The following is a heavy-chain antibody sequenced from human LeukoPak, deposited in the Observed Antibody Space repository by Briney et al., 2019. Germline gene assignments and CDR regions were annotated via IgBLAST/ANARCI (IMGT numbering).Heavy chain of an antibody. D-gene: IGHD3-22*01. CDR2: IIPIFGTA. CDR1: GYTFTSYD. Sequence: ASVKVSCKASGYTFTSYDINWLRQAPGQGLEWMGGIIPIFGTANYAQKFQGRVTITADESTSTAYMELSSLRSEDTAVYYCAGWYYYDSSGYYVWYFDYWGQGTLVTVSS. CDR3: AGWYYYDSSGYYVWYFDY. V-gene: IGHV1-69*13. J-gene: IGHJ4*02.